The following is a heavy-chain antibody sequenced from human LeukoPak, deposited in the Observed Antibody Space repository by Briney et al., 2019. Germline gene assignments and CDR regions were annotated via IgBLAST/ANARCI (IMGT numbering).Heavy chain of an antibody. J-gene: IGHJ4*02. V-gene: IGHV3-30-3*01. D-gene: IGHD3-22*01. CDR1: GFTFSSYA. CDR3: ARRYYSDSSGYLY. CDR2: ISYDGSNK. Sequence: GGSLRLSCAASGFTFSSYAMHWVRQASGKGLEWVAVISYDGSNKYYADSVKGRFTISRDNSKNTLYLQMNSLRAEDTAVYYCARRYYSDSSGYLYWGQGTLVTVSS.